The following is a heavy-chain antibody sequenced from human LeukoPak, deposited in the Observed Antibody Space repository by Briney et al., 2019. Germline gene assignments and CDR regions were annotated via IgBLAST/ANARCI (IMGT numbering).Heavy chain of an antibody. V-gene: IGHV4-34*01. CDR1: GGSFSVYY. CDR2: INHSGST. J-gene: IGHJ5*02. D-gene: IGHD3-3*01. CDR3: ARSFWSGYYPGNWFDP. Sequence: PETLSRTCAVHGGSFSVYYWSWIRQPPGKGLEWIGEINHSGSTNYNPSLKSRVTLSVDTSKNQFSLKLSSVTAADTAVYYCARSFWSGYYPGNWFDPWGQGTRVSVSS.